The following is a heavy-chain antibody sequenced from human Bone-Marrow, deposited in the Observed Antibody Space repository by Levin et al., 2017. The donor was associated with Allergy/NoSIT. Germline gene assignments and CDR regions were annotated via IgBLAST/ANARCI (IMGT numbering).Heavy chain of an antibody. V-gene: IGHV3-23*01. CDR1: EFTFSSYA. Sequence: GGSLRLSCAASEFTFSSYAMSWVRQAPGKGLEWVSGISGSGGSKFYADSVKGRFTVSRDNSKNTLYLQMNSLRAEDTAVYYCGKGGTNLLTGYYIVDYWGQGTLVTVSS. CDR3: GKGGTNLLTGYYIVDY. D-gene: IGHD3-9*01. J-gene: IGHJ4*02. CDR2: ISGSGGSK.